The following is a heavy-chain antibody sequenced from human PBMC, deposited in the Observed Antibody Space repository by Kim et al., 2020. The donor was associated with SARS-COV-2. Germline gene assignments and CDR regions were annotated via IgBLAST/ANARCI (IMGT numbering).Heavy chain of an antibody. Sequence: YSPSFQGQVTISADKSISTAYLQWSSLKASDTAMYYCARQVHDSSGYYPWWGQGTLVTVSS. D-gene: IGHD3-22*01. CDR3: ARQVHDSSGYYPW. J-gene: IGHJ4*02. V-gene: IGHV5-51*01.